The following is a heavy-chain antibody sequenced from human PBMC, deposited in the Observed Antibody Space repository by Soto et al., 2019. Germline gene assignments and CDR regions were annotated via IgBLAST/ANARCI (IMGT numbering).Heavy chain of an antibody. J-gene: IGHJ3*02. CDR2: INPGSGAA. V-gene: IGHV1-46*01. CDR1: GYTVTTHY. CDR3: ARGGEVGVAGSAAFDM. D-gene: IGHD3-3*01. Sequence: QVQLVQSGAEGKKPGASVKISCTASGYTVTTHYMHWGRQAPGRGLEWMGAINPGSGAAKYTQTFQARVTMTRDTSTNTVYMEMSALRSEDTAVFYCARGGEVGVAGSAAFDMWGQGTMVTVSS.